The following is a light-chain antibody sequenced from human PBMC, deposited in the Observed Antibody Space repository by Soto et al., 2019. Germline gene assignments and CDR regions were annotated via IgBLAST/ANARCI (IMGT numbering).Light chain of an antibody. CDR3: GAWDDRLTVYV. J-gene: IGLJ1*01. CDR2: DNN. CDR1: ISNVGHNS. Sequence: QSALTQPPSVSAAPGQEVTISCSGSISNVGHNSVSWYQQLPVTAPKLLIYDNNKRPSGIPARFSGSKSGTSATLGITGLQTGDEADYYCGAWDDRLTVYVFGSGTKVTV. V-gene: IGLV1-51*01.